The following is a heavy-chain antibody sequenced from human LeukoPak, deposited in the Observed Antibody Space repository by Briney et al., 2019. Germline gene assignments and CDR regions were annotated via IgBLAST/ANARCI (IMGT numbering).Heavy chain of an antibody. V-gene: IGHV3-23*01. Sequence: GTSLRLSCAASGFNFGVYGMHWVRQAPGKGLEWVSAISGSGGSTYYADSVKGRFTISRDNSKNTLYLQMNSLRAEDTAVYYCAKKVRGSSFDYWGQGTLVTVSS. D-gene: IGHD1-26*01. J-gene: IGHJ4*02. CDR2: ISGSGGST. CDR1: GFNFGVYG. CDR3: AKKVRGSSFDY.